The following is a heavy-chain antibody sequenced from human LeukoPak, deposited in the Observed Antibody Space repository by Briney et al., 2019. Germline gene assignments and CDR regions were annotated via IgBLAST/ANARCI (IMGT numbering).Heavy chain of an antibody. J-gene: IGHJ6*03. Sequence: ASVKVSCKASGYTFSSSEISWVRQAPGQGLEWIGWISPYSGRTTYGHKFQGRVTLTTDRPTSTAHMELRRLRSDDTAVYYCARQNHPMGYSYKYYMDVWGKGTTVTVSS. CDR3: ARQNHPMGYSYKYYMDV. CDR1: GYTFSSSE. V-gene: IGHV1-18*01. D-gene: IGHD5-12*01. CDR2: ISPYSGRT.